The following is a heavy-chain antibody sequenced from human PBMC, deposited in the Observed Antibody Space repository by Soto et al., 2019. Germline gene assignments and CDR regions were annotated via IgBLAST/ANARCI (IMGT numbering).Heavy chain of an antibody. J-gene: IGHJ5*02. CDR1: GGSISSYY. CDR3: ARPLYFYGSGSYPWFDP. CDR2: IYYSGST. Sequence: SETLSLTCTVSGGSISSYYWSWIRQPPGKGLEWIGYIYYSGSTNYNPSLKSRVIISVDTSKNQFSLKLSSVTAADTAVYYCARPLYFYGSGSYPWFDPWGQGTLVTVSS. D-gene: IGHD3-10*01. V-gene: IGHV4-59*01.